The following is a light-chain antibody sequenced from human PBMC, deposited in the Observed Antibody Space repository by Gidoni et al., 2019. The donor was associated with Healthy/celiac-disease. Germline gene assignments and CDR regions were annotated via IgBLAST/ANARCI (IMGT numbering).Light chain of an antibody. CDR2: EVS. CDR3: SSYAGSNMGV. CDR1: SSDVGGYNY. Sequence: PALTQPPSAPGPPGQSVTIACTGTSSDVGGYNYVHWYQQHPGNAPELMIYEVSKRPSGVPDRFSGSNSGNTASLTVSGLQAEDEADYYCSSYAGSNMGVFGGGTKLTVL. J-gene: IGLJ2*01. V-gene: IGLV2-8*01.